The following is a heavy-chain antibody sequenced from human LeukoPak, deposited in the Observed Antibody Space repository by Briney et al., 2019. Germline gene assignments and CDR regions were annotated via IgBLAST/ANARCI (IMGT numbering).Heavy chain of an antibody. CDR1: SGSVISGSYY. CDR2: ISYSGST. D-gene: IGHD4-23*01. CDR3: ARAVGGNSGFDY. J-gene: IGHJ4*02. V-gene: IGHV4-61*01. Sequence: SETLSLTCTVSSGSVISGSYYWSWIRQPPGKGLEWIGYISYSGSTNYNPSLKSRVTISVDTSKNQFSLKLSSVTAADTAVYYCARAVGGNSGFDYWGQGTLVTVSS.